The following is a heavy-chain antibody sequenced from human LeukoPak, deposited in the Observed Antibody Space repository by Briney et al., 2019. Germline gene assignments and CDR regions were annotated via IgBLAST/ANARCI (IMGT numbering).Heavy chain of an antibody. CDR3: AKLKPSSGIAAPSYFDY. D-gene: IGHD6-13*01. J-gene: IGHJ4*02. CDR1: GGSIGSSSYY. Sequence: PSETLSLTCIVSGGSIGSSSYYWGWIRQPPGKGLEWIGSIYYSGGTYYNPSLRSRVTISVDTSKNQFSLKLSSVTAADTAVYYCAKLKPSSGIAAPSYFDYWGQGTLVTVSS. CDR2: IYYSGGT. V-gene: IGHV4-39*01.